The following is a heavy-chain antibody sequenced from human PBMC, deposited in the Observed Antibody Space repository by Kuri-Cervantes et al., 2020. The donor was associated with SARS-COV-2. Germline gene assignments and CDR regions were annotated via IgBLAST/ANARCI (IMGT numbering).Heavy chain of an antibody. D-gene: IGHD2-15*01. Sequence: ETLSLTCTVSGGSISSSSYYWGWIRQPPGKGLEWIGEINHSGSTNYNPSLKSRVTISVDTSKNQFSLKLSSVTAADTAVYYCARAPRKNIVVVVAAPGTNWLDPWGQGTLVTVSS. CDR2: INHSGST. J-gene: IGHJ5*02. CDR1: GGSISSSSYY. V-gene: IGHV4-39*01. CDR3: ARAPRKNIVVVVAAPGTNWLDP.